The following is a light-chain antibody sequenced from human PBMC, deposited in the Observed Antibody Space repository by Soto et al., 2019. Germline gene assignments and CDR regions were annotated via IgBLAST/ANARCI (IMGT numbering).Light chain of an antibody. CDR2: STN. CDR1: TGAVTSDNY. Sequence: QTVVTQEPSLTVSPGGTVTLTCASSTGAVTSDNYPNWIQQKPGQAPRGLIHSTNKKHSWTPARFSGSLLGGKAALTLSGVQPEYEADYYCLLYSGRAQVFGGGTKVTVL. J-gene: IGLJ2*01. V-gene: IGLV7-43*01. CDR3: LLYSGRAQV.